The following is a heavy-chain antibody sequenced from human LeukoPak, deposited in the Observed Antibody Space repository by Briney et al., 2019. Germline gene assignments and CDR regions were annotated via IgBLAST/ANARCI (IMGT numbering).Heavy chain of an antibody. Sequence: GGSLRLSCAASATTFEDYAMHWVRHAPGKGLEWVSFISGDGGTTYYADSVKGRFTISRDNSKTSLYLQMNSLRTEDTALYYCAKDQGASGWGAFDYWGQGTLVTVSS. CDR3: AKDQGASGWGAFDY. V-gene: IGHV3-43*02. CDR1: ATTFEDYA. CDR2: ISGDGGTT. D-gene: IGHD6-19*01. J-gene: IGHJ4*02.